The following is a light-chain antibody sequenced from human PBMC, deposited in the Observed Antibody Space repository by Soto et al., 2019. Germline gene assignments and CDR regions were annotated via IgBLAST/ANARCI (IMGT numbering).Light chain of an antibody. CDR2: DAS. V-gene: IGKV1-33*01. CDR1: QHINIY. J-gene: IGKJ3*01. CDR3: QQYNNWPT. Sequence: DIQMTQSPSSLSASVGGRVTITCQASQHINIYLNWCQHQPGKAPKLLIFDASNLATGVPSRFSGSGSGTDFTFTISSLQPEDFAVYHCQQYNNWPTFGPGTKVDIK.